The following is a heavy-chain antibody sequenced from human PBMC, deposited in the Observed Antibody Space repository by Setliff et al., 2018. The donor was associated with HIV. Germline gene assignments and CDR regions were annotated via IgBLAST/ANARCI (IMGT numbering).Heavy chain of an antibody. CDR3: ARDCRVGWVFTYGMDV. CDR1: GFTFSSYA. V-gene: IGHV3-64*04. CDR2: ISSNGGST. Sequence: PGGSLRLSCSASGFTFSSYAMHWVRQAPGKGLEYVSAISSNGGSTYYADSVKGRFTISRDNSKNTLYLQMNSLRPEDTAVYYCARDCRVGWVFTYGMDVWGQGTTVTVSS. D-gene: IGHD6-13*01. J-gene: IGHJ6*02.